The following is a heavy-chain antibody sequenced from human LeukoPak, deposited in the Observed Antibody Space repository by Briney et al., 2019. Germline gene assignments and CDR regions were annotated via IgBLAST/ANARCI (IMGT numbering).Heavy chain of an antibody. CDR1: GGSFSGFY. V-gene: IGHV4-34*01. CDR2: IDHSGST. Sequence: SETLSLTCAVYGGSFSGFYWSWIRQPPGKGLEWIGEIDHSGSTTYNPSLKSRVTIAVDTSKNQFSLKLSSVTAADTAVYYCARGDDGPTHYFDYWGREPWSASPQ. J-gene: IGHJ4*02. CDR3: ARGDDGPTHYFDY. D-gene: IGHD4/OR15-4a*01.